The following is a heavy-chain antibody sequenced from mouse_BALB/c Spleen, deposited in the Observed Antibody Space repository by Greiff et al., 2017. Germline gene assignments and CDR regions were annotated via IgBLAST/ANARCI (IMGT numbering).Heavy chain of an antibody. V-gene: IGHV2-9*02. CDR1: GFSLTSYG. CDR2: IWAGGST. J-gene: IGHJ3*01. Sequence: VQLVESGPGLVAPSQSLSITCTVSGFSLTSYGVHWVRQPPGKGLEWLGVIWAGGSTNYNSALMSRLSISKDNSKSQVFLKMNSLQTDDTAMYYCARDYYGSGAWFAYWGQGTLVTVSA. D-gene: IGHD1-1*01. CDR3: ARDYYGSGAWFAY.